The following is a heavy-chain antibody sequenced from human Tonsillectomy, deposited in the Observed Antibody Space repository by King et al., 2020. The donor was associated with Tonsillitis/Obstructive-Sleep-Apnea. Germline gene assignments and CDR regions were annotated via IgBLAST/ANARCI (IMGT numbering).Heavy chain of an antibody. CDR3: ARQLGYSSAWSLYS. V-gene: IGHV5-51*01. D-gene: IGHD6-19*01. CDR2: IYHGDSDT. Sequence: VQLVESGAEVKKPGESLKISCQGSGYSFTTYWIGWVRQLPGKGLEWMGNIYHGDSDTRYSPSFQGQVTISADKSISTAYLQWRRLKAPDTAMYYCARQLGYSSAWSLYSWGQGTLVTVSS. CDR1: GYSFTTYW. J-gene: IGHJ5*02.